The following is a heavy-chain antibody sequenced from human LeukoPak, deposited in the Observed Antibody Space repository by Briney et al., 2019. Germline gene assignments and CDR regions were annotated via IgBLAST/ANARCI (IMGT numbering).Heavy chain of an antibody. D-gene: IGHD6-19*01. CDR1: GLTFTNYG. CDR3: AGSRGWWAHGY. CDR2: ISGDGSDT. Sequence: GGSLRLSCAASGLTFTNYGMTWVRQAPGKGLEWVSSISGDGSDTYYADSVKGRFTISRDNSKNTLYVQMVSLRAEDTATYYCAGSRGWWAHGYWGQGTLVTVSS. J-gene: IGHJ4*02. V-gene: IGHV3-23*01.